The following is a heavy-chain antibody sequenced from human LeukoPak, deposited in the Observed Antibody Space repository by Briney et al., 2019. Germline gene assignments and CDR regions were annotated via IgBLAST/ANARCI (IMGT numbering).Heavy chain of an antibody. J-gene: IGHJ6*02. D-gene: IGHD6-19*01. CDR3: ARDLRLVTSHYYYYYGMDV. V-gene: IGHV3-66*01. CDR1: GFTVSSNH. Sequence: PGGSLRLSCAASGFTVSSNHMSWVRQAPGKGLEWVSVIYSGGSTYYADSVKGRFTISRDNSKNTLYLQMNSLRAEDTAVYYCARDLRLVTSHYYYYYGMDVWGQGTTVTVSS. CDR2: IYSGGST.